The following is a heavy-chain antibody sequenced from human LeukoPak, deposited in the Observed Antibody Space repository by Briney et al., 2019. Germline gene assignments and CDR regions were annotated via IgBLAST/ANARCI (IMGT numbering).Heavy chain of an antibody. CDR2: IYYSGST. V-gene: IGHV4-59*12. CDR1: GGSISSYY. J-gene: IGHJ4*02. D-gene: IGHD3-10*01. Sequence: PSETLSLTCTVSGGSISSYYWSWIRQPPGKGLEWVGYIYYSGSTNYNPSLKSRVTISVDTSKNQFSLKLSSVTAADTAVYYCARDQGDYYGSGSYDVWGQGTLVTVSS. CDR3: ARDQGDYYGSGSYDV.